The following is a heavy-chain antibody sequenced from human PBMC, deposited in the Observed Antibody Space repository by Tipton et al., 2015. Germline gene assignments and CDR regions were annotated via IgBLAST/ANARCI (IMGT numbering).Heavy chain of an antibody. CDR1: GFTVSSNY. J-gene: IGHJ4*02. Sequence: SLRLSCAASGFTVSSNYMSWVRQAPGKGLEWVSVVYSGGRTYYADSVKGRFTISRDNSKNTLYLQMNSLRAEDTAVYYCARSYGSGGWSQYWGQGALVSVSS. CDR2: VYSGGRT. CDR3: ARSYGSGGWSQY. V-gene: IGHV3-53*01. D-gene: IGHD3-10*01.